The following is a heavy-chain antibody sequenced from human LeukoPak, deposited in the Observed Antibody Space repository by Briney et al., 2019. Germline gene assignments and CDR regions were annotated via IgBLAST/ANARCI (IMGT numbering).Heavy chain of an antibody. CDR2: IYYTGST. CDR1: GGSISSSSYY. V-gene: IGHV4-39*07. Sequence: SETLSLTCTVSGGSISSSSYYWAWIRQPPGKGLEWIGSIYYTGSTYYNPSLKSRVTISVDTSKNQFSLRLSSVTAADTAVYYCARVGAFHRDGYFDYWGQGTLVTVSS. J-gene: IGHJ4*02. D-gene: IGHD5-24*01. CDR3: ARVGAFHRDGYFDY.